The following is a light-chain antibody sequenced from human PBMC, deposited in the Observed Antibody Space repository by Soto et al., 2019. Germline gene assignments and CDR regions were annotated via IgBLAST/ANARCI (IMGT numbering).Light chain of an antibody. J-gene: IGKJ4*01. Sequence: DIQLTQSPYFLSAAVGDRVTITCRASQDISAYLAWYQQRPGKAPKLLSYAASTLQSGVPSRFSGSVSGTEFTLTISSLQPEDFATYSCQQLNSYPLTFGGGTKVELK. CDR3: QQLNSYPLT. CDR2: AAS. V-gene: IGKV1-9*01. CDR1: QDISAY.